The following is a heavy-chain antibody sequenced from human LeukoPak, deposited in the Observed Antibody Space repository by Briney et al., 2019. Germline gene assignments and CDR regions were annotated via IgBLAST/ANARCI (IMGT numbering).Heavy chain of an antibody. CDR2: ISGYNGNT. D-gene: IGHD3-10*01. CDR1: GYTFSSYG. Sequence: ASVKVSCKASGYTFSSYGIGWVRQAPGQGLEWMGWISGYNGNTNYAQKLQGRVTMTTDTSTSTACMELRSLRSDDTAVYYCARDSDYYYYMDVWGKGTTVTVSS. V-gene: IGHV1-18*01. J-gene: IGHJ6*03. CDR3: ARDSDYYYYMDV.